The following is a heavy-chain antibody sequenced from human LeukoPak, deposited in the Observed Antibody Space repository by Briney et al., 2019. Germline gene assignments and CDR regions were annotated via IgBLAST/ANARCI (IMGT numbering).Heavy chain of an antibody. D-gene: IGHD6-13*01. J-gene: IGHJ4*02. Sequence: GGSLRLSCAASGFSFNNYAMSWVRQAPGKGLEWVSSISSSSSYIYYADSVKGRFTISRDNAKNSLYLRMNSLRAEDTAVYYCASESTGIAAAGSSGRXYYFDXWGQGTLVTVSS. V-gene: IGHV3-21*01. CDR1: GFSFNNYA. CDR3: ASESTGIAAAGSSGRXYYFDX. CDR2: ISSSSSYI.